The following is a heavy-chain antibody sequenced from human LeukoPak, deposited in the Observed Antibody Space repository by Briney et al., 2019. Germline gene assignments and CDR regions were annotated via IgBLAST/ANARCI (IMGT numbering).Heavy chain of an antibody. CDR3: AKDGGDNSGYYPDY. J-gene: IGHJ4*02. CDR1: GFIFSNYG. V-gene: IGHV3-30*02. CDR2: IRYDGSKK. Sequence: PGGSLRLSCAASGFIFSNYGMYWVRQAPGKGLEWVAFIRYDGSKKYYADSVKGRLTISRDNSKNTLFVQMNSLRAEDTAVYYCAKDGGDNSGYYPDYWGQGTLVTVSS. D-gene: IGHD3-22*01.